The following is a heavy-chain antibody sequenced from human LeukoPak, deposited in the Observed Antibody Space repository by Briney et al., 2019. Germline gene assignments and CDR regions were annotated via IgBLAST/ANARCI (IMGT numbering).Heavy chain of an antibody. CDR2: IIPIFGTA. CDR1: GGTFSSYA. J-gene: IGHJ3*02. D-gene: IGHD1-26*01. V-gene: IGHV1-69*05. Sequence: GASVKVSCKASGGTFSSYAISLVRLAPGQGLEWIGVIIPIFGTANYAQKFQGRVTITTDEYTSTAYMELSSVRCEDASVYYCARTIVGATLDAFDIWGQGTMVTVSS. CDR3: ARTIVGATLDAFDI.